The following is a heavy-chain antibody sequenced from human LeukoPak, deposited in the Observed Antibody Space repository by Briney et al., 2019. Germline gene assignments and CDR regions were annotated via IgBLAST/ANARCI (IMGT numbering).Heavy chain of an antibody. CDR3: ARASLTSGSFFDY. J-gene: IGHJ4*02. V-gene: IGHV4-38-2*01. D-gene: IGHD1-26*01. Sequence: SETLSLTCAVSGYSISSGYYWGWIRQPPGKGLQWIGSIYRSGSTYYNPSPKRRVTISVATSKNQFSLRLTSVTAADTAVYYCARASLTSGSFFDYWGQGTLVTVSS. CDR2: IYRSGST. CDR1: GYSISSGYY.